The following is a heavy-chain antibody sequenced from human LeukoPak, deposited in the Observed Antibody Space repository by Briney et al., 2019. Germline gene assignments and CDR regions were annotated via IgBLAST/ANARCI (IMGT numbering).Heavy chain of an antibody. V-gene: IGHV4-38-2*02. D-gene: IGHD3-10*01. CDR2: IYHSGST. J-gene: IGHJ5*02. CDR1: GYSISSGYY. Sequence: SETLSLTCAVSGYSISSGYYWSWIRQPPGKGLEWIGSIYHSGSTYYKPSLKSRVTISVDTSKNQFSLKLSSVTAADTAVYYCARDGDYYGSGSYSLFQNWFDPWGQGTLVTVSS. CDR3: ARDGDYYGSGSYSLFQNWFDP.